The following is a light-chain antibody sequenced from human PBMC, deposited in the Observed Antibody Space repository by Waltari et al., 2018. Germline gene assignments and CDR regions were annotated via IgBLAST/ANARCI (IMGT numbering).Light chain of an antibody. Sequence: DIQMTQSPSSLSASVGDTVTITCRTIQAISSYLIWFQQKPGKPPKLLISDATTLQSGVPSRFSGSGSGTEFTLTINSLQPEDFATYYCLQHNSYPRTFGQGTKVEIK. CDR3: LQHNSYPRT. CDR1: QAISSY. V-gene: IGKV1-17*01. CDR2: DAT. J-gene: IGKJ1*01.